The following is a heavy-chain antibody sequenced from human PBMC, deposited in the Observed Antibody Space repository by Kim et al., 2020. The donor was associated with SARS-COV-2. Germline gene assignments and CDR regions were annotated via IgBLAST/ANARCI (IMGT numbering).Heavy chain of an antibody. J-gene: IGHJ4*02. V-gene: IGHV4-31*02. Sequence: FNPPLRSRVIISVDTSKNQFSLKVNSVTAADTAVYFCARDLDGYNNLDYWGQGTLVTVSS. D-gene: IGHD4-4*01. CDR3: ARDLDGYNNLDY.